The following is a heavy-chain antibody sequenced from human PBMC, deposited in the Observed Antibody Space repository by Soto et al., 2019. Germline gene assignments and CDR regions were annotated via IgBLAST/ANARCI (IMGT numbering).Heavy chain of an antibody. CDR3: ARGRSCSGGSCYPAAFDY. CDR2: IYPGDSDT. CDR1: GYSFTSYW. V-gene: IGHV5-51*01. Sequence: PGASLKISCKGSGYSFTSYWIVWVRQMPGKGLEWMGIIYPGDSDTRYSPSFQGQVTISADKSISTAYLQWSSLKASDTAMFYCARGRSCSGGSCYPAAFDYWGQGTLVTVSS. J-gene: IGHJ4*02. D-gene: IGHD2-15*01.